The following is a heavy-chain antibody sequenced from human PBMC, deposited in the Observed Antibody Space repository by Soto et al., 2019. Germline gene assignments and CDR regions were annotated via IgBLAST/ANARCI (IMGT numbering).Heavy chain of an antibody. V-gene: IGHV3-33*01. CDR2: IWYDGSNK. J-gene: IGHJ5*02. D-gene: IGHD4-17*01. CDR3: AREAPTDYGDEGNWFDP. Sequence: WGSLRLSCAASGFTFSSYGMHWVRQAPGKGLEWVAVIWYDGSNKYYADSVKGRFTISRDNSKNTLYLQMNSLRAEDTAVYYCAREAPTDYGDEGNWFDPWGQGTLVTVSS. CDR1: GFTFSSYG.